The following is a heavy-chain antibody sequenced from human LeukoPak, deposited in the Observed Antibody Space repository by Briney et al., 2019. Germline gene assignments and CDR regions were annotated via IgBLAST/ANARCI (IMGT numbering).Heavy chain of an antibody. CDR2: IRGSSGST. Sequence: PGGSLRLSCAASGFTFSSYAMSWVRQTPGKGLEWVSAIRGSSGSTYYADSVKGRFTISRDNSKNTLYLQMNSLRAEDTAVYYCAKKVGASYYFDYWGQGTLVTVSS. CDR1: GFTFSSYA. J-gene: IGHJ4*02. CDR3: AKKVGASYYFDY. D-gene: IGHD1-26*01. V-gene: IGHV3-23*01.